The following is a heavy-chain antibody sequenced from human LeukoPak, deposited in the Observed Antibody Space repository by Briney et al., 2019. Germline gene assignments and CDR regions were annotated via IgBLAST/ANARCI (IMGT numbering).Heavy chain of an antibody. CDR3: ARGGGIDDLWDY. D-gene: IGHD1-26*01. CDR2: IYSDGSSY. Sequence: GGSLRLSCAASGFTFSSYWMHWVRQAPGKGLVWVSRIYSDGSSYTADSVKGRFTISRDNAKDTLYLQMNSLRVEDTAVYYCARGGGIDDLWDYWGQGTLVTVSS. J-gene: IGHJ4*02. CDR1: GFTFSSYW. V-gene: IGHV3-74*03.